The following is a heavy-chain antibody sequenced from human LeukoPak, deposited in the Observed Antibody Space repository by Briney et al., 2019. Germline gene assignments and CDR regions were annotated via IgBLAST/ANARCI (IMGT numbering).Heavy chain of an antibody. CDR1: GYTFTSYD. V-gene: IGHV1-8*01. J-gene: IGHJ6*03. D-gene: IGHD6-19*01. CDR3: ATSPSGWYSYYYYYMDV. CDR2: MNPNSGNT. Sequence: ASVKVSCKASGYTFTSYDINWVRQATGQGLEWMGWMNPNSGNTGYAQKFQGRVTMTRNTSISTAYMELSSLRSEDTAVYYCATSPSGWYSYYYYYMDVWGKGTTVTISS.